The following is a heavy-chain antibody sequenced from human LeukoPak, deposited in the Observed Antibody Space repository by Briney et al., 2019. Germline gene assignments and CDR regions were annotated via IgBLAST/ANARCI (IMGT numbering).Heavy chain of an antibody. J-gene: IGHJ4*02. D-gene: IGHD3-16*01. CDR1: GYSFTGYY. CDR2: INANSGGT. CDR3: ARDMNTNFDY. Sequence: ASVKVSCKASGYSFTGYYLHWVRQAPGQGVEWMGWINANSGGTNYAQKLQGRVTMTRDTSISTAYLELSRLRSDDTAMYFCARDMNTNFDYWGQGTLVTVSS. V-gene: IGHV1-2*02.